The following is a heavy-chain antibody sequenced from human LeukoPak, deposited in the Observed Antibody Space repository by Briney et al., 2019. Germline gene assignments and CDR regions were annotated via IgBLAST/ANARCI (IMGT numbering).Heavy chain of an antibody. D-gene: IGHD1-14*01. V-gene: IGHV3-48*04. CDR2: ILSDSGTTI. CDR1: GFTFSSYT. Sequence: GGSLRLSCATSGFTFSSYTMNWVRQAPGAGLEWISSILSDSGTTIHYAGSVRGRFTISRDNAKNSLFLQMNSLRVEDTAVYYCVRGTSHPVWGQGTTVTVSS. J-gene: IGHJ3*01. CDR3: VRGTSHPV.